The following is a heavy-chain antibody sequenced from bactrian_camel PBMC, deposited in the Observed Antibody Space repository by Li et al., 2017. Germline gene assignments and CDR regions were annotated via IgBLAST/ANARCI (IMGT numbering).Heavy chain of an antibody. CDR1: GFIFSSYA. J-gene: IGHJ6*01. CDR2: IVSGADST. CDR3: VKATYDSSMSLVSFAY. V-gene: IGHV3S40*01. D-gene: IGHD2*01. Sequence: DVQLVESGGGSVQARGSLRLSCAASGFIFSSYAMSWVRQVPGKGLDWVSSIVSGADSTYYADSVKGRFTISRDNTKNMLALQMNSLKSEDTALYYCVKATYDSSMSLVSFAYWGQGTQVTVS.